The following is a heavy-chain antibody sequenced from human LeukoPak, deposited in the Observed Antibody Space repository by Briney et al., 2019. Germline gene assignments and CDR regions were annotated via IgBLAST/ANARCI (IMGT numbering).Heavy chain of an antibody. J-gene: IGHJ6*02. V-gene: IGHV1-69*04. CDR2: IIPILGIA. CDR1: GGTFSSYA. D-gene: IGHD5-18*01. CDR3: ARGYTHEKYYYYYGMDV. Sequence: ASVKVSCKASGGTFSSYAISWVRQAPGQGREWMGRIIPILGIANYAQKFQGRVTITADKSTSTAYMELSSLRSEDTAVYYCARGYTHEKYYYYYGMDVWGQGTTVTVSS.